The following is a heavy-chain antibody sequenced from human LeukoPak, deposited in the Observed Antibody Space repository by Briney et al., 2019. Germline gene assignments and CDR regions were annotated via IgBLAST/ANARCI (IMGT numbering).Heavy chain of an antibody. CDR1: GFTFSSYT. J-gene: IGHJ3*01. CDR2: ITSTSSGI. Sequence: GGSLRLSCAASGFTFSSYTMSWVRQAPGKGLEWVSYITSTSSGIFYADSVKGRFTISRDNAEKSLFLQMNSLRAEDTAIYYCARDMQLSTWGLGTMVTVSS. D-gene: IGHD3-16*02. CDR3: ARDMQLST. V-gene: IGHV3-48*04.